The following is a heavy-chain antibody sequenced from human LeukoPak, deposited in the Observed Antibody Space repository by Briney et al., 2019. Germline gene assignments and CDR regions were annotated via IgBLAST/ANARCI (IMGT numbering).Heavy chain of an antibody. CDR2: IYTCGST. V-gene: IGHV4-4*07. Sequence: PSETLSLTCTVSGGSISSYYWSWTRQPAGKGLEWIGRIYTCGSTNYNPSLKSRVTMSVDTSKNQFSLKLSSVTAADTAVYYCARGPRYYYYYMDVWGKGTTVTVSS. CDR3: ARGPRYYYYYMDV. J-gene: IGHJ6*03. CDR1: GGSISSYY.